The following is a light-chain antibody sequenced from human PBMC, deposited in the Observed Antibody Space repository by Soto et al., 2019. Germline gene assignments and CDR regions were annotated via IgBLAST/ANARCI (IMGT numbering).Light chain of an antibody. J-gene: IGKJ5*01. Sequence: DIQMTQSPSSLSASVGDRVTITCRASQGISNYLAWYQQKPGKVPKLLIYAASTLQSGVPSRFSGSGSGTDFTLTISSLQPEDVATYYFQKYNSALLFGQGTRLEIK. CDR1: QGISNY. CDR3: QKYNSALL. CDR2: AAS. V-gene: IGKV1-27*01.